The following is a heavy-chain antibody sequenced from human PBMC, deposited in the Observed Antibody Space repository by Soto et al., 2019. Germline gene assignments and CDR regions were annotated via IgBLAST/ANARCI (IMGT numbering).Heavy chain of an antibody. CDR3: ARGGGVGVAGSAAFDM. CDR2: INPATGAA. V-gene: IGHV1-2*02. Sequence: QLHLVHSGAVVKKPGASVTVSCSASGYPVTAYYMHWVRQAPGRGLEWMGGINPATGAAKYTQSFQGMVTMTRDTSTSTVFMELSGLTSEDTAVFYCARGGGVGVAGSAAFDMWGQGTVVTVSS. J-gene: IGHJ3*02. D-gene: IGHD3-3*01. CDR1: GYPVTAYY.